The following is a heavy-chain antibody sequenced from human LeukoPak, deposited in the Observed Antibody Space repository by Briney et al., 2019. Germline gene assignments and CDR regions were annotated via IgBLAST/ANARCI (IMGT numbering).Heavy chain of an antibody. CDR3: ARGSPGY. CDR2: IGGGGSTT. J-gene: IGHJ4*02. CDR1: GLTFGNYG. V-gene: IGHV3-21*01. Sequence: PGGSLRLSCVASGLTFGNYGMNWVRQAPGKGLEWVSSIGGGGSTTYYADSVRGRFTISRDNAKNSLYLQMNSLRAEDTAVYYCARGSPGYWGQGTLVTVSS.